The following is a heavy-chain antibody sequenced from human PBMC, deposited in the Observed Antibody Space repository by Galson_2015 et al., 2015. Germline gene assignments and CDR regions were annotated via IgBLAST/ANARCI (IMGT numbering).Heavy chain of an antibody. CDR2: ISSNGGST. CDR3: ARLYSSSWIDY. Sequence: SLRLSCAASGFTFSSYAMHWVRQAPGKGLEYVSAISSNGGSTYYANSVKGRFTISRDNSKNTLYLQMGSLRAEGMAVYYCARLYSSSWIDYWGQGTLVTVSS. CDR1: GFTFSSYA. J-gene: IGHJ4*02. V-gene: IGHV3-64*01. D-gene: IGHD6-13*01.